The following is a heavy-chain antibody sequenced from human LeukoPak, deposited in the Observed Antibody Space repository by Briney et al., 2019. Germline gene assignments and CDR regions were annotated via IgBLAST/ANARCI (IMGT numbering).Heavy chain of an antibody. V-gene: IGHV1-18*01. CDR1: GYTFTSYG. CDR3: ARVYYYDSSGSLFDY. Sequence: ASVKVSCKASGYTFTSYGISWVRQARGQGLEWMGWISAYNGNTNYAQKLQGRVTMTTDASTSTAYMELRSLRSDDTAVYYCARVYYYDSSGSLFDYWGQGTLVTVSS. D-gene: IGHD3-22*01. CDR2: ISAYNGNT. J-gene: IGHJ4*02.